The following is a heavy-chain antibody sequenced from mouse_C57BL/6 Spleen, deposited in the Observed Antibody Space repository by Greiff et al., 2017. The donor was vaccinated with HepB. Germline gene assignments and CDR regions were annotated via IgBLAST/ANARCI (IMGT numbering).Heavy chain of an antibody. CDR1: GYTFTSYW. CDR3: ARYDYAHYYAMDY. D-gene: IGHD2-4*01. CDR2: IYPSDSET. J-gene: IGHJ4*01. V-gene: IGHV1-61*01. Sequence: VKLQQPGAELVRPGSSVKLSCKASGYTFTSYWMDWVKQRPGQGLEWIGNIYPSDSETHYNQKFKDKATLTVDKSSSTAYMQLSSLTSEDSAVYYCARYDYAHYYAMDYWGQGTSVTVSS.